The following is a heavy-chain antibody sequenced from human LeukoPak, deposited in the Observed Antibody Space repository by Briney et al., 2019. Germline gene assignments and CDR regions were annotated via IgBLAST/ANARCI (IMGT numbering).Heavy chain of an antibody. J-gene: IGHJ4*02. V-gene: IGHV3-74*01. D-gene: IGHD6-19*01. CDR2: INTDGTVT. CDR3: ATKQWLAPPPDS. CDR1: GFTFSKYW. Sequence: GGSLGLSCAASGFTFSKYWMLWVRQAPGKGLESVSRINTDGTVTTYADSVKGRFTVSRDNADNTVFLQMNSVRDEDTAVYYCATKQWLAPPPDSWGQGTPVTVSS.